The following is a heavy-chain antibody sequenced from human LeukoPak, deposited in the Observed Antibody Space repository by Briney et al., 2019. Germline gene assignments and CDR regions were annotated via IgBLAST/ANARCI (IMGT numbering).Heavy chain of an antibody. CDR2: IYSGGST. CDR1: GFTFSSYA. V-gene: IGHV3-66*01. CDR3: AGDLSDFGDFDWFGAFDI. J-gene: IGHJ3*02. Sequence: PGGSLRLSCAASGFTFSSYAMSWVRLAPGKGLEWVSVIYSGGSTYYADSVKGRFTISRDNSKNTLYLQMNSLRAEDTAVYYCAGDLSDFGDFDWFGAFDIWGQGTMVTVSS. D-gene: IGHD3-9*01.